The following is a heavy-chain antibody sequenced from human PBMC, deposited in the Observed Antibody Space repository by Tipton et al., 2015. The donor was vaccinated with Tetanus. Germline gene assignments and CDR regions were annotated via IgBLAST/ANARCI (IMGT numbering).Heavy chain of an antibody. J-gene: IGHJ4*02. CDR3: ARLVKQWLVPEDY. D-gene: IGHD6-19*01. CDR2: NGGYNGDT. Sequence: QLVQSGGEVKKPGASVKVSCRASGYTFTTYGINWVRQAPGQGLEWLGWNGGYNGDTNYAQKFHGRGTMTTDTSANTAYMELRSLRSDDTAVYFCARLVKQWLVPEDYWGQGTLVTVSS. V-gene: IGHV1-18*01. CDR1: GYTFTTYG.